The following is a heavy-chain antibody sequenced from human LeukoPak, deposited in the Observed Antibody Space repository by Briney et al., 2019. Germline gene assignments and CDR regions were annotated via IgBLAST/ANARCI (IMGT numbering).Heavy chain of an antibody. V-gene: IGHV3-9*01. CDR3: AKGNYYDSSGYPNY. CDR2: ISWNSGSI. D-gene: IGHD3-22*01. CDR1: GFTFDDYA. Sequence: GGSLRLSCAASGFTFDDYAMHWVRQAPGKGLEWVSGISWNSGSIGYADSVKGRFTISRDNAKNSLYLQMNSLRAEDTALYHCAKGNYYDSSGYPNYWGQGTLVTVSS. J-gene: IGHJ4*02.